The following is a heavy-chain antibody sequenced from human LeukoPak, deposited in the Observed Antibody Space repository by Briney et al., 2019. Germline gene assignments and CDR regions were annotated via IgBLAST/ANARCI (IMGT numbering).Heavy chain of an antibody. J-gene: IGHJ4*02. V-gene: IGHV1-69*06. CDR3: ATPYSSGWFPFDY. CDR1: GGTFSSYA. CDR2: IIPIFGTA. D-gene: IGHD6-19*01. Sequence: ASVKVSCKASGGTFSSYAISWVRQAPGQGLEWMGGIIPIFGTANYAQKFQRRVTITADKSTSTAYMELSSLRSEDTAVYYCATPYSSGWFPFDYWGQGTLVTVSS.